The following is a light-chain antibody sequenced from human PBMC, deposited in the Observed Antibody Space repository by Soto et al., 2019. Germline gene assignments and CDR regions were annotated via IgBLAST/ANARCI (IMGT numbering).Light chain of an antibody. J-gene: IGKJ3*01. CDR3: QQYGTSPFT. CDR1: QSVSSSY. V-gene: IGKV3-20*01. CDR2: GAS. Sequence: EIVLTQSPGTLALSPGERATLSCRASQSVSSSYLAWYQQKPGQAPRLLIYGASSRATGIPDRFSGGGSGTDFTLTISRLEPEECAVYYCQQYGTSPFTFGPGTKVAIK.